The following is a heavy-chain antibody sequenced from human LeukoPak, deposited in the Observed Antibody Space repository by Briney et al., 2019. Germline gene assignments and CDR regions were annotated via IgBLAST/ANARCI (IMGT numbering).Heavy chain of an antibody. J-gene: IGHJ4*02. Sequence: SVKVSCKASGGTFSSYAISWVRQAPGQGLEWMGGIIPIFGTANYAQKFQGRVTITTDESTSTAYLELSSLRSEDTAVYYCVQSSVRDDSSGYYFDYWGQGTLVTVSS. CDR2: IIPIFGTA. V-gene: IGHV1-69*05. D-gene: IGHD3-22*01. CDR1: GGTFSSYA. CDR3: VQSSVRDDSSGYYFDY.